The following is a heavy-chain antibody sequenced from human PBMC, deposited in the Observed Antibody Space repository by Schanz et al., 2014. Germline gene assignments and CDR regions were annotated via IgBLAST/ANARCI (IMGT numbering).Heavy chain of an antibody. Sequence: QVQLVDSGGGVVQPGRSLRLSCAASGFKFSIYAMHWVRQAPGKGLEWVAVISYDGRSKDYADSVKGRFTISRDNSKNTVFLQMNSLRGDDTAVYFCARDKGDSGYGIDYWGQGSLVTVSS. V-gene: IGHV3-30*04. CDR1: GFKFSIYA. D-gene: IGHD5-12*01. CDR3: ARDKGDSGYGIDY. CDR2: ISYDGRSK. J-gene: IGHJ4*02.